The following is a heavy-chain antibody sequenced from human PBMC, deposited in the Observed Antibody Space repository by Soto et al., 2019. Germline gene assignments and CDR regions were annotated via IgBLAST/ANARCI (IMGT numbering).Heavy chain of an antibody. CDR1: GGTFSSYT. J-gene: IGHJ6*03. CDR2: IIPILGIA. Sequence: QVQLVQSGAEVKKPGSSVKVSCKASGGTFSSYTISWVRQAPGQGLEWMGRIIPILGIANYAQKFQGRVTITADKSTSTAYMELSSLRSEDTAVYYCATSQYQLLLQPYYYYMDVWGKGTTVTVSS. V-gene: IGHV1-69*02. D-gene: IGHD2-2*01. CDR3: ATSQYQLLLQPYYYYMDV.